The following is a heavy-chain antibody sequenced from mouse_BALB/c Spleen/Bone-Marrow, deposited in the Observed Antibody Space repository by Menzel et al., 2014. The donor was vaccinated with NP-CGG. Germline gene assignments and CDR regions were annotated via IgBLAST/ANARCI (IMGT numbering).Heavy chain of an antibody. J-gene: IGHJ1*01. D-gene: IGHD2-3*01. CDR1: GFTFSSYG. CDR2: ISTGGSQT. CDR3: ARRGYDNSYWYFGV. Sequence: EVQRVESGGDLVKPGGSLKLSCAASGFTFSSYGMSWVRQTPDKRLEGVATISTGGSQTYYTDSVKGRFTISRDNAKNTLYLQMSSLKSEDSAIYYCARRGYDNSYWYFGVWGAGTTVTVSS. V-gene: IGHV5-6*01.